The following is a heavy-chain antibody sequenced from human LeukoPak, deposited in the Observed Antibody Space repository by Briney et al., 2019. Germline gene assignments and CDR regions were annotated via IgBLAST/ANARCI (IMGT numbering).Heavy chain of an antibody. D-gene: IGHD6-6*01. CDR1: GYSFTSYG. J-gene: IGHJ5*02. Sequence: ASVKVSCKASGYSFTSYGISWVRQAPGQGLEWMGWIIPYSGNTNYAQKLQGRVTMTTDTSTSTAYMELRSLRSDDTAIYYCARGSVASKHAWFDPWGQGTLVTVSS. CDR2: IIPYSGNT. CDR3: ARGSVASKHAWFDP. V-gene: IGHV1-18*01.